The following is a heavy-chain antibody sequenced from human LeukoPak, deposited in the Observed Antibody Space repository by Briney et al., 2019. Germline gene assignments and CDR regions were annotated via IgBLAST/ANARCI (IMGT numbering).Heavy chain of an antibody. D-gene: IGHD2-15*01. V-gene: IGHV3-53*01. Sequence: PGGSLRLSCAASGFTVSSNYMSWVRQAPGKGLEWVSIIYSGGSTFYADSVRGRFTISRDNSKNTLYLQMNSLRAEDTAVYYCARAGLGYCSGGSCPFYFDYWGQGPLVTVSS. CDR1: GFTVSSNY. J-gene: IGHJ4*02. CDR3: ARAGLGYCSGGSCPFYFDY. CDR2: IYSGGST.